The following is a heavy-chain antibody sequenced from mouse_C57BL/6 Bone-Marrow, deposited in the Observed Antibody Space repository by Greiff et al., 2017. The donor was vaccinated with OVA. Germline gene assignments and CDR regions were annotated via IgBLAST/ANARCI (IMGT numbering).Heavy chain of an antibody. CDR1: GYTFTDYY. CDR3: ARGSSYGFAY. V-gene: IGHV1-26*01. D-gene: IGHD1-1*01. Sequence: EVQLQQSGPELVKPGASVKISCKASGYTFTDYYMNWVKQSHGKSLEWIGDINPNNGGTSYNQKFKGKATLTVDKSSSTAYRELRSLTTEDSAVYYCARGSSYGFAYWGQGTLVTVSA. CDR2: INPNNGGT. J-gene: IGHJ3*01.